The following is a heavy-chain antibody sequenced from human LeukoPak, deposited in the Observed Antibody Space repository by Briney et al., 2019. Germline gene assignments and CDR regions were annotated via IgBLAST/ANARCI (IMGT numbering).Heavy chain of an antibody. V-gene: IGHV4-34*01. J-gene: IGHJ4*02. D-gene: IGHD2-2*01. CDR1: GGSFSGHY. Sequence: SETLSLTCAVYGGSFSGHYWSWIRQPPGKGLEWIGEINHSGSTNYNPSLKSRVTISVDTSKNQFSLKLSSVTAADPAVYYCARTVVVPAATDYWGQGTLVTVSS. CDR3: ARTVVVPAATDY. CDR2: INHSGST.